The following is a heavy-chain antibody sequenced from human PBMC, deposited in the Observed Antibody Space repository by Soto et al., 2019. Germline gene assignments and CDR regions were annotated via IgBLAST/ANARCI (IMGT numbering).Heavy chain of an antibody. J-gene: IGHJ6*02. CDR3: ARVCGGSCYYYYGMDV. Sequence: ASVKVSCKASGGTFSSYAISWVRQAPGQGLEWMGGIIPIFGTANYAQKFQGRVTITADESTSTAYMELSSLRSEDTAVYYCARVCGGSCYYYYGMDVWGQGTTVTVSS. CDR2: IIPIFGTA. CDR1: GGTFSSYA. D-gene: IGHD2-15*01. V-gene: IGHV1-69*13.